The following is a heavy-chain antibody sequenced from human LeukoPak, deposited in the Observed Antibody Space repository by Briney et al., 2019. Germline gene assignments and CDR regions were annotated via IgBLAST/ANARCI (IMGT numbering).Heavy chain of an antibody. V-gene: IGHV1-8*03. CDR2: INPNSGNT. D-gene: IGHD4-23*01. CDR1: GYTFTTLD. Sequence: ASVKVSCKASGYTFTTLDINWVRQATGQGLEWMGWINPNSGNTGYAQKFQGRVTISRDTSISTAYMELSSLRSEDTAVYYCARDLRWFDAFDIWGQGTMVTVSS. CDR3: ARDLRWFDAFDI. J-gene: IGHJ3*02.